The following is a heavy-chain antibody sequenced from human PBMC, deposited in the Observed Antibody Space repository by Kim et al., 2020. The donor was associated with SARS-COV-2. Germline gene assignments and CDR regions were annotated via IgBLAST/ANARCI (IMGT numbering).Heavy chain of an antibody. V-gene: IGHV4-39*07. CDR1: GGSISSSSYY. D-gene: IGHD2-2*01. CDR3: ARDLTPRKDQLLSWYFDL. CDR2: IYYSGST. J-gene: IGHJ2*01. Sequence: SETLSLTCTVSGGSISSSSYYWGWIRQPPGKGLEWIGSIYYSGSTYYNPSLKSRVTISVDTSKNQFSLKLSSVTAADTAVYYCARDLTPRKDQLLSWYFDLWGRGTLVTVSS.